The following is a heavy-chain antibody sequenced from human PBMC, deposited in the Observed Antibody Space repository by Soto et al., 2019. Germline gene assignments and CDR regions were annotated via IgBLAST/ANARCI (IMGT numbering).Heavy chain of an antibody. CDR2: IYYSGST. V-gene: IGHV4-39*01. CDR1: VGSISSSFYY. J-gene: IGHJ2*01. CDR3: ARHFLVRGVIHWYFDL. D-gene: IGHD3-10*01. Sequence: QLQLQESGPGLVKPSETLSLTCTVSVGSISSSFYYWGWIRQPPGKGLEWIGSIYYSGSTYYNPSLKSRVTISVDTSKNQFSLKLSSVTAAATAVYYCARHFLVRGVIHWYFDLWGRGTLVTVSS.